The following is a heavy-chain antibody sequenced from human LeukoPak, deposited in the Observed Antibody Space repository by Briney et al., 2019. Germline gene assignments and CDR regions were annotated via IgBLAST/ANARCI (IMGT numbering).Heavy chain of an antibody. J-gene: IGHJ4*02. CDR3: ARKSGLLLWFGDPSLDY. CDR1: GGSISSSSYY. CDR2: IYYSGST. D-gene: IGHD3-10*01. V-gene: IGHV4-39*01. Sequence: PSETLSLTCTVSGGSISSSSYYWGWIRQPPGKGLEWIGSIYYSGSTYYNPSLKSRVTISVDTSKNQFSLKLSSVTAADTAVYYCARKSGLLLWFGDPSLDYWGQGTLATVSS.